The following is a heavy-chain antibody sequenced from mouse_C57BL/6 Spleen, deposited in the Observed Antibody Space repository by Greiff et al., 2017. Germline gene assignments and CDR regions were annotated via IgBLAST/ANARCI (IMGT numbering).Heavy chain of an antibody. CDR3: ARGDSKGTWFAY. CDR2: IDPSDSYT. Sequence: QVQLQQPGAELVMPGASVKLSCKASGYTFTSYWMHWVKQRPGQGLEWIGEIDPSDSYTNYNQKFKGKSTLTVDKSSSTAYMQLSSLTSEDSAVYYCARGDSKGTWFAYWGQGTLVTVSA. J-gene: IGHJ3*01. CDR1: GYTFTSYW. D-gene: IGHD2-5*01. V-gene: IGHV1-69*01.